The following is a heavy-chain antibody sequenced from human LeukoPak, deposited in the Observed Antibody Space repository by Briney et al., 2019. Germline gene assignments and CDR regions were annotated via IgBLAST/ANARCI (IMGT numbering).Heavy chain of an antibody. V-gene: IGHV1-46*01. CDR1: GYTFTSYY. J-gene: IGHJ4*02. D-gene: IGHD5-12*01. Sequence: ASVTVSCKASGYTFTSYYMHWVRQAPRQGLEWMGIINPSGGSTSYAQKLQGRVTMTRDTSTSTVYMELSSLRSEDTAVYYCARETSFLVDIVATTHFDYWGQGTLVTVSS. CDR2: INPSGGST. CDR3: ARETSFLVDIVATTHFDY.